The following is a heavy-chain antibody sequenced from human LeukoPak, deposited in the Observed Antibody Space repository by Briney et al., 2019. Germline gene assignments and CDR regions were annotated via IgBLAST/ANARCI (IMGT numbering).Heavy chain of an antibody. V-gene: IGHV3-23*01. CDR2: VSGSGGST. CDR3: ARVGPTGTTTFGDAFDI. CDR1: GFTFSSYA. Sequence: GGSLRLSCAASGFTFSSYAMSWVRQAPGKGLEWVSAVSGSGGSTYYADSVKGRFTISRDNAKNSLYLQMNSLRAEDTAVYYCARVGPTGTTTFGDAFDIWGQGTMVTVSS. D-gene: IGHD1-7*01. J-gene: IGHJ3*02.